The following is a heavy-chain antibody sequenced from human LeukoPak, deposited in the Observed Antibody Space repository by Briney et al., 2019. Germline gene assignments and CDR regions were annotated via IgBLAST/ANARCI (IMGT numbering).Heavy chain of an antibody. CDR3: ARVVRSSWFRYYFDY. CDR2: IYYSGST. CDR1: GGSISSYY. V-gene: IGHV4-59*01. J-gene: IGHJ4*02. Sequence: NASETLSLTCTASGGSISSYYWSWIRQPPGKGLEWIGYIYYSGSTNYNPSLKSRVTISVDTSKNQFSLKLSSVTAADTAVYYCARVVRSSWFRYYFDYWGQGTLVTVSS. D-gene: IGHD6-13*01.